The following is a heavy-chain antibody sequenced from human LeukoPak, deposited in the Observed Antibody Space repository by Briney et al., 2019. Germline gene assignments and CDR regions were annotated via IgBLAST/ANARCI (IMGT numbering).Heavy chain of an antibody. J-gene: IGHJ2*01. D-gene: IGHD7-27*01. CDR3: AKLWGIYWYFDL. Sequence: SETLSLTCAAYGGSFSGYYWSWIRQPPGKGLEWIGEINHSGSTNYNPSLKSRVTISVDTSSNQFFLMLNSVTAADTAVYYCAKLWGIYWYFDLWGRGTLVTVSS. CDR1: GGSFSGYY. CDR2: INHSGST. V-gene: IGHV4-34*01.